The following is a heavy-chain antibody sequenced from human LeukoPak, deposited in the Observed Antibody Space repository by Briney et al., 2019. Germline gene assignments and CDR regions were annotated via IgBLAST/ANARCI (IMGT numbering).Heavy chain of an antibody. D-gene: IGHD2-15*01. V-gene: IGHV1-2*06. J-gene: IGHJ4*02. Sequence: GASVKVSCKASGYTFTGYYMHWVRQAPGQGLEWMGRINPNSGGTNYAQKFQGRVTMTRDTPISTAYMELSRLRSDDTAVYYCARLDLVVVAATLRDIFDYWGQGTLVTVSS. CDR3: ARLDLVVVAATLRDIFDY. CDR2: INPNSGGT. CDR1: GYTFTGYY.